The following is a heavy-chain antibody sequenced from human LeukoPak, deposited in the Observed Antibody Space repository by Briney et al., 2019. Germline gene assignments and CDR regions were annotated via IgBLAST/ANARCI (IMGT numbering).Heavy chain of an antibody. V-gene: IGHV1-18*01. Sequence: ASVKVSCKASVYTFTSYGISWVRQAPGQGLEWMGWISAYNGNTNYAQKLQGRVTMTTDTSTSTAYMELRSLRSDDTAVYYCARGRNDYDILTGYYFHGEDAFDIWGQGTMVTVSS. J-gene: IGHJ3*02. CDR1: VYTFTSYG. CDR3: ARGRNDYDILTGYYFHGEDAFDI. D-gene: IGHD3-9*01. CDR2: ISAYNGNT.